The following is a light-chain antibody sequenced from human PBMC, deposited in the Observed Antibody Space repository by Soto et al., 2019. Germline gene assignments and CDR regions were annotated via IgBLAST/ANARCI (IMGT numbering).Light chain of an antibody. CDR3: VQGPHWPPGAFT. V-gene: IGKV2-30*01. CDR2: RVS. CDR1: QSLVYGDGNTY. J-gene: IGKJ2*01. Sequence: DVVMTQSPLSLPVTLGQPASISCKSSQSLVYGDGNTYLNWFQQRPGQSPRRLIYRVSNRDSGVPDRCSGSGSGTDFTLKISRVEAEDVGVYYCVQGPHWPPGAFTLGQGTKLEIK.